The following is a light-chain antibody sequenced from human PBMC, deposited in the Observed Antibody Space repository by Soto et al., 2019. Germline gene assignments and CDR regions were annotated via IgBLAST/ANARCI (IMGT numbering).Light chain of an antibody. Sequence: EIVLTQSPATLSLSPWERATLSCRASQSVSSYLAWYQQKPGQAPRLLIYDASNRATGIPARFSGSGSGTDFTLTISSLEPEDIAVYYCQQRSNWRVTFGGGTKVDIK. CDR1: QSVSSY. CDR2: DAS. CDR3: QQRSNWRVT. J-gene: IGKJ4*01. V-gene: IGKV3-11*01.